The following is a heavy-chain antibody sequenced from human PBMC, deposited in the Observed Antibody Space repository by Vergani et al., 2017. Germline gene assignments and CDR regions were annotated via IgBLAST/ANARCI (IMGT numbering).Heavy chain of an antibody. V-gene: IGHV4-34*01. Sequence: QVQLLQWGAGLLKPSETLSLTCAVYGGSFSGYYWSWIRQPPGKGLEWIGEINHSGSTNYNPSLKSRVTISVDTSKNQFSLKLSSVTAADTAVYYCATLGTYDYVWGSYRYTEDYWGQGTLVTVSS. CDR3: ATLGTYDYVWGSYRYTEDY. D-gene: IGHD3-16*02. CDR2: INHSGST. J-gene: IGHJ4*02. CDR1: GGSFSGYY.